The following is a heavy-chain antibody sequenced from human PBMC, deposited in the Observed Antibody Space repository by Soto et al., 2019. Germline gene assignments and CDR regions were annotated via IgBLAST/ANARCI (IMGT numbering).Heavy chain of an antibody. CDR1: EFTFSNFG. J-gene: IGHJ3*02. V-gene: IGHV3-33*01. CDR3: ARVDVVVAADAFDI. D-gene: IGHD2-15*01. CDR2: IYYDGSNE. Sequence: QVQLVESGGGVVQPVRSLRLSCAASEFTFSNFGMHWVRQAPGKGLEWVAVIYYDGSNEYYADSVKGRFTISRDNSKNTLYLQMNSLRAEDKAVYYCARVDVVVAADAFDIWGQGTMVTVSS.